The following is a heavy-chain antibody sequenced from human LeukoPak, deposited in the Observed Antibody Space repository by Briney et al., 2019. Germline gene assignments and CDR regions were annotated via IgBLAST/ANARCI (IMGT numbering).Heavy chain of an antibody. Sequence: SETLSLTCTVSGYSISSGYYWGWIRQPPGKGLEWIGSIYYSGSTYYNPSLKSRVTISVDTSKNQFSLKLSSVTAADTAVYYCATLAAAGDLVDYWGQGTLVTVSS. J-gene: IGHJ4*02. D-gene: IGHD6-13*01. CDR1: GYSISSGYY. CDR2: IYYSGST. V-gene: IGHV4-38-2*02. CDR3: ATLAAAGDLVDY.